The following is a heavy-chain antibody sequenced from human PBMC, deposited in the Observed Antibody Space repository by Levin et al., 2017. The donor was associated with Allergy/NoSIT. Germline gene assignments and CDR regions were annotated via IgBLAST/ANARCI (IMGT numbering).Heavy chain of an antibody. CDR1: GFIFNTYW. J-gene: IGHJ4*02. CDR3: ARDLLGPGGFY. D-gene: IGHD1-1*01. Sequence: GESLKISCAASGFIFNTYWMDWVRQAPGKGLEWVANIKQDGSEKYYVDSVRGRFTISRDNTKQSLYLQMNSLRVEDTAVYYCARDLLGPGGFYGGQGTLVTVSS. V-gene: IGHV3-7*04. CDR2: IKQDGSEK.